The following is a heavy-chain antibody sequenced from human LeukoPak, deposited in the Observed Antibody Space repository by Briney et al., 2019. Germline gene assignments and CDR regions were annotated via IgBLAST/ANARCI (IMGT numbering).Heavy chain of an antibody. CDR2: ITSRSTT. J-gene: IGHJ4*02. CDR1: GFIFSHYG. Sequence: GGTLRLSCAASGFIFSHYGMNWVRQAPGKGLEWVSGITSRSTTYYADSVKGRFTISRDDSKNMVWLQINSPTAEDTATYYCAKDGNWARFEDWGQGTLVTVSS. D-gene: IGHD7-27*01. CDR3: AKDGNWARFED. V-gene: IGHV3-23*01.